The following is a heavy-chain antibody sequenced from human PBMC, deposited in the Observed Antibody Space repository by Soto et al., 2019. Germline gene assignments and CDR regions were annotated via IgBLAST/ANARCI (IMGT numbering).Heavy chain of an antibody. CDR2: IYYSGST. CDR1: GGSISSSSYY. J-gene: IGHJ4*02. V-gene: IGHV4-39*01. D-gene: IGHD3-3*01. Sequence: QLQLQESGPGLVKPSETLSLTCTVSGGSISSSSYYWGWIRQPPGKGLEWIGSIYYSGSTYYNPSLKSRVTISVDTSKNQFSLKLSSVTAADTAVYYCAGLAIFGVVIMPTQFDYWGQGTLVTVSS. CDR3: AGLAIFGVVIMPTQFDY.